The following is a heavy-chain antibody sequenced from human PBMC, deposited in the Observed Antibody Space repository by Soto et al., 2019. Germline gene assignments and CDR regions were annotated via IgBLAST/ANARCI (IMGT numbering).Heavy chain of an antibody. CDR2: ISWNSGSI. J-gene: IGHJ4*02. CDR1: GFTFDDYA. CDR3: AKDYSSGWPETYYYDY. V-gene: IGHV3-9*01. Sequence: EVQLVESGGGLVQPGRSLRLSCAASGFTFDDYAMHWVRQAPGKGLEWVSGISWNSGSIGYADSVKGRFTISRDNAKNSLYLQMNSLRAEDTALYYCAKDYSSGWPETYYYDYWGQGTLVTVSS. D-gene: IGHD6-19*01.